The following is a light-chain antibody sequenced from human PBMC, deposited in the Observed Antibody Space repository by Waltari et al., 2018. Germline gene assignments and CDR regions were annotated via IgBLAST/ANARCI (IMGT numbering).Light chain of an antibody. CDR1: SSAVGAYNY. CDR2: DVS. V-gene: IGLV2-14*03. J-gene: IGLJ2*01. CDR3: SSYTSSMTVV. Sequence: QSALTQPASVSGSPGQSITIPCTGPSSAVGAYNYVSWSQQHPGKAPTLMLYDVSKRPSGVSDRFSGSKSGNTASLTISGLQAEDEADYYCSSYTSSMTVVFGGGTKLTVL.